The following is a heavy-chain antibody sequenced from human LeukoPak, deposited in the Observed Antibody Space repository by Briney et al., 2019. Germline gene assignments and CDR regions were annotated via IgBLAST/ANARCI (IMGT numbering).Heavy chain of an antibody. CDR3: ARDFTLGSWYNWFDP. Sequence: GGSLRLSCAASGFTFSSYSMNWVRQAPGKGLEWVSSISSSSSYIYYADPVKGRFTISRDNAKNSLYLQMNSLRAEDTAVYYCARDFTLGSWYNWFDPWGQGTLVTVSS. J-gene: IGHJ5*02. CDR1: GFTFSSYS. D-gene: IGHD6-13*01. CDR2: ISSSSSYI. V-gene: IGHV3-21*01.